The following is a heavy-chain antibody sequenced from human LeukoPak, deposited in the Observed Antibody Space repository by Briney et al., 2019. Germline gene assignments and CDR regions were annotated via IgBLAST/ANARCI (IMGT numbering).Heavy chain of an antibody. J-gene: IGHJ4*02. D-gene: IGHD6-19*01. CDR2: IFGSGGST. CDR1: GFTFSSYA. Sequence: GGSLRLSCAASGFTFSSYAMYWVRQAPGKGLEWVSGIFGSGGSTHYADSMKGRFTISRDNSKNTVYLQMNSLRAEDTAVYYCAKTTTGYSSGRFPGWPVDYWGQGTLVTVSS. CDR3: AKTTTGYSSGRFPGWPVDY. V-gene: IGHV3-23*01.